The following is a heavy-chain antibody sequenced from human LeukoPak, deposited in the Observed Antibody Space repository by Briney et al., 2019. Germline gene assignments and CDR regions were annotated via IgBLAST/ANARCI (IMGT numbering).Heavy chain of an antibody. CDR1: GFTFSSYA. CDR3: ASVYLGSGSYQVDV. D-gene: IGHD3-10*01. V-gene: IGHV3-23*01. Sequence: GGSLRLSCAASGFTFSSYAMSWVRQAPGKGLEWVSAISGSGGSTYYADSVKGRFTISRDKSKNTLYLQMNSLRAEDTAVYYCASVYLGSGSYQVDVWGKGTTVTVSS. CDR2: ISGSGGST. J-gene: IGHJ6*04.